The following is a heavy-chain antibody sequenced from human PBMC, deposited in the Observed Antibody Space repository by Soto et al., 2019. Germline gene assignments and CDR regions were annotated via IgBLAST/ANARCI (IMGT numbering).Heavy chain of an antibody. Sequence: VKVSCKASGYDFTAYDINWVRQASGQGLEWMGWMNPINGAAGSARRFQGRVSMTRDTATGTAYLELTSLRSDDTAVYYCGRGPSPRAPAGGTPYYYAMDVWGQGTTVTVSS. V-gene: IGHV1-8*02. CDR1: GYDFTAYD. CDR3: GRGPSPRAPAGGTPYYYAMDV. CDR2: MNPINGAA. J-gene: IGHJ6*02. D-gene: IGHD6-13*01.